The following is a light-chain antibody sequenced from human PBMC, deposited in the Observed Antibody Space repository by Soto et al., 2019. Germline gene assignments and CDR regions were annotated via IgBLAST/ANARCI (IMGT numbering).Light chain of an antibody. CDR1: QSISSY. Sequence: DIQMTQSPSSLSASVGDRVTITCRASQSISSYLNWYQQKPGKAPKLLIYAASSLQSGVPSRVSGSGSETDFIPTISRFQRVYVATYHCQQSYSSLFTFGGGNKVEIK. J-gene: IGKJ4*01. CDR3: QQSYSSLFT. CDR2: AAS. V-gene: IGKV1-39*01.